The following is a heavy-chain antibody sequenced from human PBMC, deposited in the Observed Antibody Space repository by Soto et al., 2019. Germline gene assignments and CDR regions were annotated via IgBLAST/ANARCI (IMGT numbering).Heavy chain of an antibody. CDR3: ARAPRGRLYFGESWWFDP. CDR1: GDSVNSAFYY. D-gene: IGHD3-10*01. CDR2: IYYSGTT. V-gene: IGHV4-61*01. J-gene: IGHJ5*02. Sequence: SSETLSLTCTVSGDSVNSAFYYWNWIRQPPGKGLEWIGSIYYSGTTNYNPSLKSRVTISLDTSKNEFSLTLNSVTPADTAVYHCARAPRGRLYFGESWWFDPWGQGTLVTVSS.